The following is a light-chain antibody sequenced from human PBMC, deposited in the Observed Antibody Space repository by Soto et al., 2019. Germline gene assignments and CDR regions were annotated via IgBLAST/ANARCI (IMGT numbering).Light chain of an antibody. V-gene: IGLV1-51*01. J-gene: IGLJ1*01. Sequence: QSVLTQPPSVSAAPGQKVTISCSGVSSNIGDNHVSWCQQLPGTAPKLLIYDTHTRPSGIPDRFTGSKSGTSATLGITGLQTGDEADYYCGTWDSSLSIFVFGTGTKLTVL. CDR3: GTWDSSLSIFV. CDR2: DTH. CDR1: SSNIGDNH.